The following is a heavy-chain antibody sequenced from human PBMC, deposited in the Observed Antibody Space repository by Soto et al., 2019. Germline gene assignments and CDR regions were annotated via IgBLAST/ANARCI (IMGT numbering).Heavy chain of an antibody. CDR1: GGTFSSYA. J-gene: IGHJ6*02. V-gene: IGHV1-69*01. CDR2: IIPIFGTA. CDR3: ARHDYGDYVYYYYGMDV. Sequence: QVQLVQSGAEVKKPGSSVKVSCKASGGTFSSYAISWVRQAPGQGLEWMGGIIPIFGTANYAQKFQGRVTITADESTSTAYMELSSLRSEDTAVYYCARHDYGDYVYYYYGMDVWGQGTMVTVSS. D-gene: IGHD4-17*01.